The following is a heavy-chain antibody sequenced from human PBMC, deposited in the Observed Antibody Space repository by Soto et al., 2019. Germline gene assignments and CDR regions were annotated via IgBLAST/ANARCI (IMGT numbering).Heavy chain of an antibody. CDR3: ASPREGQWLVFDH. D-gene: IGHD6-19*01. V-gene: IGHV3-30-3*02. J-gene: IGHJ4*02. Sequence: LXLSCVVSVFTFSDFVMHWVRQSPGEGLAWVASISKDGLDRYYSESVKGRFTISRDDSKNTVFLQMNSLKVEDTAAYFCASPREGQWLVFDHWGQRTLVTVSS. CDR1: VFTFSDFV. CDR2: ISKDGLDR.